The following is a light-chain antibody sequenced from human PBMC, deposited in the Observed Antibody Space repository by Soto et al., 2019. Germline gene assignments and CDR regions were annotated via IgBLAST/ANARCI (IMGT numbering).Light chain of an antibody. V-gene: IGLV1-40*01. CDR2: GNT. Sequence: QLVLTQPPSVSGAPGQWVTISCTGSSSNIGSTYDVQWYQQLPGTAPKLLIHGNTNRPSGVPDRFSGSKSGTSASLAITGLQADDEADYYCQSYDDSLSVHYVFGTGTKLTVL. CDR1: SSNIGSTYD. CDR3: QSYDDSLSVHYV. J-gene: IGLJ1*01.